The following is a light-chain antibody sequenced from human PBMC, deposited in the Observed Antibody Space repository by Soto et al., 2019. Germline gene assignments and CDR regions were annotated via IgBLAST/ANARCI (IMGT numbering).Light chain of an antibody. J-gene: IGKJ3*01. CDR1: QDISHY. CDR3: QQYDTLKVT. V-gene: IGKV1-33*01. CDR2: DAS. Sequence: DIPLTQSPSSLSASVGDRVTITCKASQDISHYLNWYQQKPGKAPKLLIYDASNLETGVPSRFSGRGYGTDFTFTISSLQPEDFATYFCQQYDTLKVTFGPGTKVDIK.